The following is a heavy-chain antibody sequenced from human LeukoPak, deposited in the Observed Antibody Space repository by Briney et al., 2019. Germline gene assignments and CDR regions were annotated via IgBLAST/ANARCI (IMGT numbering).Heavy chain of an antibody. D-gene: IGHD3-10*01. CDR2: IYYSGTT. J-gene: IGHJ5*02. CDR3: ARQAEGSGSYYHCLDA. Sequence: KPSETLSLTCSVSGGSISSYYWSWIRQPPGKGLEWIGYIYYSGTTNSNPSRNSRVTTSVDTSKNQFSLKLSSVTAADTAVYYWARQAEGSGSYYHCLDAWGQGTLVTVSS. CDR1: GGSISSYY. V-gene: IGHV4-59*01.